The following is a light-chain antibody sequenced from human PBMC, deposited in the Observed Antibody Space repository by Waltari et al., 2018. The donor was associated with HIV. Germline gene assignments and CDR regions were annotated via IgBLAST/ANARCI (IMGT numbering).Light chain of an antibody. CDR3: QQYYSTWT. J-gene: IGKJ1*01. Sequence: DIVMTQSPDSLAVSLGERATINCKSSQSVLYSSDNKNYLAWYQQKPGQPPKVLIYWASTRESVGPDRSSGSGSGTDFPLTISSLQAEDVPVYYWQQYYSTWTFGQGTKVEIK. CDR2: WAS. CDR1: QSVLYSSDNKNY. V-gene: IGKV4-1*01.